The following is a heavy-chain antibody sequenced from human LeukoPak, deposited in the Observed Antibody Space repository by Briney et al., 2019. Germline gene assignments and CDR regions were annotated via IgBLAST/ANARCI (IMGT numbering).Heavy chain of an antibody. V-gene: IGHV5-51*01. D-gene: IGHD2-15*01. CDR2: IYPVDSDT. J-gene: IGHJ4*02. Sequence: GESLKISCKGSGYSFTSYWIGWVRQMPGKGLEYMAIIYPVDSDTRYSPSFQGQVTISADKSISTAYLQWSSLKASDTAMYYCVRRQYCSGGSCFSGSYDYWGQGTLVTVSS. CDR1: GYSFTSYW. CDR3: VRRQYCSGGSCFSGSYDY.